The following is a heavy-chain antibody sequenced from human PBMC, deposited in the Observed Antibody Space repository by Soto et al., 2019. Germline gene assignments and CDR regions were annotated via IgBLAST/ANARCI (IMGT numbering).Heavy chain of an antibody. CDR3: ARVSIAARPSNWFDP. V-gene: IGHV4-34*01. CDR1: GGSFSGYY. J-gene: IGHJ5*02. D-gene: IGHD6-6*01. CDR2: TNHSGST. Sequence: PSETLSLTCAVYGGSFSGYYWSWIRQPPGKGLEWIGETNHSGSTNYNPSLKSRVTISVDTSKNQFSLKLSSVTAADTAVYYCARVSIAARPSNWFDPWGQGTLVTVSS.